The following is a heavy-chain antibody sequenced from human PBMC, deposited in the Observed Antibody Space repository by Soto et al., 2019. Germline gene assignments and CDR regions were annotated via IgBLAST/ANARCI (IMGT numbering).Heavy chain of an antibody. CDR1: GCSISSYY. J-gene: IGHJ6*03. CDR3: ARRYGDYYYYYMDV. D-gene: IGHD4-17*01. CDR2: IYYSGST. V-gene: IGHV4-59*08. Sequence: SETLSLTCTVSGCSISSYYWSWIRQPPGKGLEWIGYIYYSGSTNYNPSLKSRVTISVDTSKNQFSLKLSSVTAADTAVYYCARRYGDYYYYYMDVWGKGTTVTVSS.